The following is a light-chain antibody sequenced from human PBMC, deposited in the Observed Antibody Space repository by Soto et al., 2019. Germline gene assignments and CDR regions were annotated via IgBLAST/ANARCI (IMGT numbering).Light chain of an antibody. J-gene: IGLJ1*01. Sequence: QSALTQPPSVSGSPGRSVTISCTGTSTDFVSYNRVSWYQQPPGTAPKLIIYEASNRPSGVPGRFSGSKSGNTASLTISGLQAADEADYYCSLYTSENTYVFGTGTKLTVL. CDR3: SLYTSENTYV. CDR1: STDFVSYNR. V-gene: IGLV2-18*01. CDR2: EAS.